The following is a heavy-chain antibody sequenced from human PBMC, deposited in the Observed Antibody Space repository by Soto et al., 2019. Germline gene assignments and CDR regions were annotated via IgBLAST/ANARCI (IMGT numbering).Heavy chain of an antibody. Sequence: ASVKVSCKVSGYTLTELSMHWVRQAPGKGLEWMGGFDPEDGETIYAQKFQGRVTMTEDTSTDTAYMELSSLRSEDTAVYYCATWSAVIPPAQDWYDPWGQGTLVTVST. V-gene: IGHV1-24*01. CDR3: ATWSAVIPPAQDWYDP. D-gene: IGHD3-3*01. CDR2: FDPEDGET. CDR1: GYTLTELS. J-gene: IGHJ5*02.